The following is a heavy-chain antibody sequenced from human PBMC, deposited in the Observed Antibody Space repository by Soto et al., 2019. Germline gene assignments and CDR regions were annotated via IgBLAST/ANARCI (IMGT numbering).Heavy chain of an antibody. CDR1: GFTFSSYA. CDR2: ISNSGGST. D-gene: IGHD1-1*01. V-gene: IGHV3-23*01. Sequence: PGGSLRLSCAASGFTFSSYAMSWARQAPGKGLEWVSSISNSGGSTYHADSVKGRFTISRDDSEKTLYLQMNSLRVEDAAIYFCAQGKISTTGLNYWGQGTLLTVSS. J-gene: IGHJ4*02. CDR3: AQGKISTTGLNY.